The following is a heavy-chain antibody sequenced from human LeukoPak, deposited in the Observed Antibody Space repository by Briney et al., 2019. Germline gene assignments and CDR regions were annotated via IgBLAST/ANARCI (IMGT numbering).Heavy chain of an antibody. V-gene: IGHV4-59*01. CDR3: AGSYGFAYYYYMDV. D-gene: IGHD1-26*01. Sequence: SETLSLTCTVSGGSISSYYWSWIRQPPGKGLEWIGYIYYSGSTNHNPSLKSRVTISVDTSKNQFSLKLSSVTAADTAVYYCAGSYGFAYYYYMDVWGKGTTVTVSS. J-gene: IGHJ6*03. CDR2: IYYSGST. CDR1: GGSISSYY.